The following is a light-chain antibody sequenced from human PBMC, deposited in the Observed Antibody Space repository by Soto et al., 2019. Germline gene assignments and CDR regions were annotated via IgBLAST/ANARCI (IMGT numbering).Light chain of an antibody. Sequence: EIVMTQSPATLSVSPGERATLSCRASQSVSSNLAWYQQKPGQAPRLLIYGASSSATGIPARFSGSGSGTEFTLTISGLQSEDFAVYYCQHYNNWPRTFGQATKVEIK. J-gene: IGKJ1*01. V-gene: IGKV3-15*01. CDR1: QSVSSN. CDR2: GAS. CDR3: QHYNNWPRT.